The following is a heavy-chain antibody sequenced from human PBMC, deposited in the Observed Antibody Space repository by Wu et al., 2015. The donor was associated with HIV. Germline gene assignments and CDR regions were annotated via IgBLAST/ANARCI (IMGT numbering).Heavy chain of an antibody. J-gene: IGHJ3*02. V-gene: IGHV1-69*05. CDR2: IIPIFGTA. CDR3: ARENWGDYYDSSGYLGDAFDI. D-gene: IGHD3-22*01. CDR1: GGTFRSYA. Sequence: QVQLVQSGAEVKKPGSSVKVSCKASGGTFRSYAISWVRQAPGQGLEWMGGIIPIFGTANYAQKFQGRVTITTDESTSTAYMELSSLRSEDTAVYYCARENWGDYYDSSGYLGDAFDIWGQGTMVTVSS.